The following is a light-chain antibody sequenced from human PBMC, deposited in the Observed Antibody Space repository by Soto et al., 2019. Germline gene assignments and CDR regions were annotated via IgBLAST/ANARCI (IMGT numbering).Light chain of an antibody. Sequence: EIVLTQSPVTLSFSPGERATLSCRAGQSVSTNLARSNQYPGQAPRPLIYDAFNRAPGIPARFSGSGSGTDFTLTISSLEPEDFAVYYCQQRSNWPLTFGGGTKVEIK. CDR1: QSVSTN. J-gene: IGKJ4*01. CDR2: DAF. V-gene: IGKV3-11*01. CDR3: QQRSNWPLT.